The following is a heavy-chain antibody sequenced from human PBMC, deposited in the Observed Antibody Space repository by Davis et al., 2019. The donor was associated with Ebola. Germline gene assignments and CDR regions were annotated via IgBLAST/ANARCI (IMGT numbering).Heavy chain of an antibody. J-gene: IGHJ3*02. Sequence: PGGSLRLSCKGSGYSFTSYWIGWVRQMPGKGLEWMGIIYPGDSDTRYSPSFQGQVTISADKSISTAYLQWSSLKASDTAMYYCARRTTVFYDAFDIWGQGTMVTVSS. CDR2: IYPGDSDT. V-gene: IGHV5-51*01. CDR1: GYSFTSYW. CDR3: ARRTTVFYDAFDI. D-gene: IGHD4-11*01.